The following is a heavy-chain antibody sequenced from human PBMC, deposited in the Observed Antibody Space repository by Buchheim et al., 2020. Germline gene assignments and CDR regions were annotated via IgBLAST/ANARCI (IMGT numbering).Heavy chain of an antibody. CDR3: ARRGVREFDY. J-gene: IGHJ4*02. CDR1: GFTFSSYS. CDR2: ISSGNTVTT. V-gene: IGHV3-48*02. Sequence: DVQLVESGGGLIQPGGSLRLSCAASGFTFSSYSMNWVRQAPGKGLEWVSYISSGNTVTTHYADSVLGRFTISRDNAKNSLYLQMNSPRDEDTAVYYCARRGVREFDYWGQGTL. D-gene: IGHD1-26*01.